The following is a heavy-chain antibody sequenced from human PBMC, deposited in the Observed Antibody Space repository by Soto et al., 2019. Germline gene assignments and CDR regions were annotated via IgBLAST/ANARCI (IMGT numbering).Heavy chain of an antibody. V-gene: IGHV4-31*03. CDR2: IYYSGST. D-gene: IGHD3-10*01. CDR1: GGSISSWGYY. J-gene: IGHJ4*02. Sequence: QVQLQESGPGLVKPSQTLSLTCPVSGGSISSWGYYWSWLRQHPGNGLEGIGYIYYSGSTYYNPSLKSRVTISVDTSKNQFSLQLSSVTAADTAVYYCASYGDWGRLDSWGQGTLVTVSS. CDR3: ASYGDWGRLDS.